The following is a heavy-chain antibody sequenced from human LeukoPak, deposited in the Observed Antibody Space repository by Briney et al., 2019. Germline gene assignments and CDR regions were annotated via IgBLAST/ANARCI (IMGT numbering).Heavy chain of an antibody. V-gene: IGHV4-31*03. D-gene: IGHD3-10*01. CDR1: GVSITSGSYY. Sequence: SQTLSLTCTVSGVSITSGSYYWTWLRQPPGKGLEWIGEIHYSGSATYNPSLKSRVTISVDTSKKQFSLKLSSVTAADTAVYYCADIWFGELSFDYWGQGTLVTASS. J-gene: IGHJ4*02. CDR3: ADIWFGELSFDY. CDR2: IHYSGSA.